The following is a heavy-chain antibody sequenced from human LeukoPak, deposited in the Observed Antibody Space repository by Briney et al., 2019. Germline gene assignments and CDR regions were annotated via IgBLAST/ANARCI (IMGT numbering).Heavy chain of an antibody. V-gene: IGHV4-39*01. Sequence: SETLSLTCTVSGGSISSSSYYCGWIRQPPGTGLEWIGSIYYSGSTYYNPSLKSRVTISVDTSKNQFSLKLSSVTAADTAVYYCARRYYYDSSGYYHDYWGQGTLVTASS. D-gene: IGHD3-22*01. CDR3: ARRYYYDSSGYYHDY. J-gene: IGHJ4*02. CDR1: GGSISSSSYY. CDR2: IYYSGST.